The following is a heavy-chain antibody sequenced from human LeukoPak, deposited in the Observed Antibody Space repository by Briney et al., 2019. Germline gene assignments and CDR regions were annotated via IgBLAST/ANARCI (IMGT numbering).Heavy chain of an antibody. CDR1: GYTFTSYD. CDR2: MNPNSGNT. V-gene: IGHV1-8*01. J-gene: IGHJ5*02. D-gene: IGHD2-15*01. Sequence: ASVKVSCKASGYTFTSYDINWVRQAPGQGLEWMGWMNPNSGNTASAQKFQGRVTMTTNTSISTAYMELTGLRSEDTAMYFCARKGLLGSGKPWFDPWGQGTQVTVSS. CDR3: ARKGLLGSGKPWFDP.